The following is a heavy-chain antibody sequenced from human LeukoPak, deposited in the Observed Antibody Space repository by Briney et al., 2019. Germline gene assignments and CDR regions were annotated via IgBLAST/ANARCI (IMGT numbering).Heavy chain of an antibody. D-gene: IGHD3-22*01. CDR3: AKDKDYDSSGPVDY. J-gene: IGHJ4*02. Sequence: PRGSLRLSCAASGFAFDDYAMHWVRQAPGKGLEWVSGISWNSGSIGYADSVKGRFTISRDNAKNSLYLQMNSLRAEDTALYYCAKDKDYDSSGPVDYWGQGTLVTVSS. V-gene: IGHV3-9*01. CDR1: GFAFDDYA. CDR2: ISWNSGSI.